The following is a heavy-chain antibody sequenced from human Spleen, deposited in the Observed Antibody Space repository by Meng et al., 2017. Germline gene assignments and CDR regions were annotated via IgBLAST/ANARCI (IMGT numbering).Heavy chain of an antibody. Sequence: LLVKSGSEVKKPGASVKVSCKASGYTFTSYAMNWVRQAPGQGLEWMGWINTNTGNPTYAQGFTGRFVFSLDTSVSTAYLQISSLKAEDTAVYYCARETLGYCSSTSCYIGPPDYWGQGTLVTVSS. CDR2: INTNTGNP. D-gene: IGHD2-2*01. J-gene: IGHJ4*02. V-gene: IGHV7-4-1*02. CDR3: ARETLGYCSSTSCYIGPPDY. CDR1: GYTFTSYA.